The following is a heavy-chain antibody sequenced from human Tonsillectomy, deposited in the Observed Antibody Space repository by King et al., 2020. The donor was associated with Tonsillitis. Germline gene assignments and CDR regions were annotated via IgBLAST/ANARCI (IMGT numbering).Heavy chain of an antibody. CDR3: ARDVEAGYYGSGSSPHFDY. V-gene: IGHV3-49*03. Sequence: VQLVESGGGLVQPGRSLRLSCTASGFTFGDYAMNWFRQAPGKGLEWVGFIRSKVYGGTTDYAASVKGRFTISRDDSKTMAYLQMNSLKTEDTAVYYGARDVEAGYYGSGSSPHFDYWGQGTLVTGSS. CDR1: GFTFGDYA. CDR2: IRSKVYGGTT. D-gene: IGHD3-10*01. J-gene: IGHJ4*02.